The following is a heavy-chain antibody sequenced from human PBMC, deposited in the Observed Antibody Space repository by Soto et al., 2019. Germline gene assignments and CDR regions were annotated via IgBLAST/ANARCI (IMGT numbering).Heavy chain of an antibody. J-gene: IGHJ4*02. Sequence: GGSLRLSCAASGFTFSGYSMHWIRQVPGKGLEWVSIISSSSNYIYYADSVKGRFTISRDNANNSLYLQMNSLRVEDTAVYYCARDLQNYDSSGYYVYWGQGSLVTVSS. V-gene: IGHV3-21*01. CDR3: ARDLQNYDSSGYYVY. CDR2: ISSSSNYI. D-gene: IGHD3-22*01. CDR1: GFTFSGYS.